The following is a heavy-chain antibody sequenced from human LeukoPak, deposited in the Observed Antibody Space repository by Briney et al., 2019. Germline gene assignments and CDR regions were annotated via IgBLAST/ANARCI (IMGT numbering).Heavy chain of an antibody. Sequence: PSETLSLTCTVSGGSISSGGYYWSWIRQHPGKGLEWIGYIYYSGSTYYNPSLKSRVTISVDTSKNQFSLKLSSVTAADTAVYYCARDGPWAGWELLFFDYWGQGTLVTVSS. CDR3: ARDGPWAGWELLFFDY. J-gene: IGHJ4*02. CDR2: IYYSGST. CDR1: GGSISSGGYY. V-gene: IGHV4-31*03. D-gene: IGHD1-26*01.